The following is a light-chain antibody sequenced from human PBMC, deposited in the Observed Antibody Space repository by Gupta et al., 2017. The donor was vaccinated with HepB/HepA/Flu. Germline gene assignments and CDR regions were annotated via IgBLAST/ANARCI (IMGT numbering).Light chain of an antibody. CDR1: QGISNW. Sequence: DIQMTQSPSFVSASVGDRVNITCRASQGISNWLTWYQQKPGKAPKLLISAASSLQSGVPSRFSGSGYGRDFTLTISSLQPEDFATYYCQQANNFPITFGQGTKLEIK. J-gene: IGKJ2*01. V-gene: IGKV1-12*01. CDR2: AAS. CDR3: QQANNFPIT.